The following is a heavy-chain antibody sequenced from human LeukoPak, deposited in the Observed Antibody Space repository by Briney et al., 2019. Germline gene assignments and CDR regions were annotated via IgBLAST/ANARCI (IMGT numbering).Heavy chain of an antibody. CDR1: GGSITSYY. CDR2: IYYSGST. CDR3: ARLDEWFDP. D-gene: IGHD3/OR15-3a*01. J-gene: IGHJ5*02. V-gene: IGHV4-59*08. Sequence: SETLSLTCTVSGGSITSYYWSWIRQPPGKGLEYIGYIYYSGSTNYNPSLKSRVTISVDTSKNHFSLKLYSVTAADTAVYYCARLDEWFDPWGQGTLVTVSS.